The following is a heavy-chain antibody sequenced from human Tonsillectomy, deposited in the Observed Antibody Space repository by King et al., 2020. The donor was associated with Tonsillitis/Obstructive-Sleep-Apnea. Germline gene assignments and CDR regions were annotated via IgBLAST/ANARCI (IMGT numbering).Heavy chain of an antibody. D-gene: IGHD2-2*01. J-gene: IGHJ6*03. CDR2: IYYSGST. V-gene: IGHV4-59*01. Sequence: LQLQESGPGLVKPSETLSLTCTVSGGSISSYYWSWIRQPPGKGLEWIGYIYYSGSTNYNPSLKSRVTISVDTSKNQFSLKPSSVTAADTAVYYCARVVVVPAARYYYYYYMDVWGKGTTVTVSS. CDR3: ARVVVVPAARYYYYYYMDV. CDR1: GGSISSYY.